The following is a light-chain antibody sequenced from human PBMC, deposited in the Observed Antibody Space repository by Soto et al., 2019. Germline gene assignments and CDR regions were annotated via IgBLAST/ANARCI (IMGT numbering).Light chain of an antibody. Sequence: VMTQSPLSLPVTLGQPASISCRSSQSLVHSDGNTYLNWFQQRPGQSPRRLIYKVSNRDSGVPDRFSGSGSGTDFTLKIIRVEAEEVMANYCMHTVQTLITFGQGTRLAIK. CDR1: QSLVHSDGNTY. CDR2: KVS. CDR3: MHTVQTLIT. V-gene: IGKV2-30*02. J-gene: IGKJ5*01.